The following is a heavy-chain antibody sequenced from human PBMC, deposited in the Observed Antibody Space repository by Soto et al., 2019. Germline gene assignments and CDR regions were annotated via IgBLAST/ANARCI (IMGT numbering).Heavy chain of an antibody. Sequence: EVQLLESGGGLVQPGGSLRLSCAASGFRLSDSAVSWVRQAPGKGREWVSSLTVTGDSAFYSDSVKGRFTISRDISKSTLYLQMNSLRAEDTAVYYCAKNGCSYPACYPYYYYVDVWGRGTTVTVSS. D-gene: IGHD2-15*01. CDR1: GFRLSDSA. V-gene: IGHV3-23*01. J-gene: IGHJ6*03. CDR3: AKNGCSYPACYPYYYYVDV. CDR2: LTVTGDSA.